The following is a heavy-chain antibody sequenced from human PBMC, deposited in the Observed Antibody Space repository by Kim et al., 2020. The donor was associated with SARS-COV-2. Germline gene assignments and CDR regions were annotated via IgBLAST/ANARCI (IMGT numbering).Heavy chain of an antibody. CDR1: GYTFTGYY. CDR3: ARDHSLYYYDSSGYYRTDYGMDV. D-gene: IGHD3-22*01. Sequence: ASVKVSCKASGYTFTGYYMHWVRQAPGQGLEWMGWINPNSGGTNYAQKFQGWVTMTRDTSISTAYMELSRLRSDDTAVYYCARDHSLYYYDSSGYYRTDYGMDVWGQGTTVTVSS. CDR2: INPNSGGT. J-gene: IGHJ6*02. V-gene: IGHV1-2*04.